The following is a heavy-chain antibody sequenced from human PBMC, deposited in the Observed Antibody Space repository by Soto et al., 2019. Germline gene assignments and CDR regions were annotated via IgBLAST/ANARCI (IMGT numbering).Heavy chain of an antibody. CDR2: ISWNSGSI. CDR1: GFTFDDYA. J-gene: IGHJ6*02. Sequence: GGSLRLSCAASGFTFDDYAMHWVRQAPGKGLEWVSGISWNSGSIGYADSVKGRFTISRDNAKNSLYLQMNSLRAEDTALYYCAKDLIPQYYYYGMDVWGQGTTVTVSS. CDR3: AKDLIPQYYYYGMDV. D-gene: IGHD2-21*01. V-gene: IGHV3-9*01.